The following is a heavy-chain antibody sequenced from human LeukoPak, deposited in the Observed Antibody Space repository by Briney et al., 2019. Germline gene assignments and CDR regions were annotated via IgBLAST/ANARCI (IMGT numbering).Heavy chain of an antibody. CDR2: INSDGSST. V-gene: IGHV3-74*01. CDR1: GFTFSSYW. D-gene: IGHD3-22*01. J-gene: IGHJ4*02. CDR3: AMGPYYYDSSGYYY. Sequence: GGSLRLSCAASGFTFSSYWMHWVRQAPGKGLVWVSRINSDGSSTSYADSVKGRFTISRDNTKNTLYLQMNSLRAEDTAVYYCAMGPYYYDSSGYYYWGQGTLVTVSS.